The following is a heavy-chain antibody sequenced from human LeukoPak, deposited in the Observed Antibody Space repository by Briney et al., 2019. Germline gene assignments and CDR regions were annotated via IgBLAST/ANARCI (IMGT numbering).Heavy chain of an antibody. CDR1: GGSISSSYSY. Sequence: SETLSLTCTVSGGSISSSYSYWGWIRQPPGKGLEWIGNIYYSGSTYYNPSLKSRVTISVDTSKNHFSLKLNSVTAADTAVYYCAKPSNYYGSATDAFDFWGQGTMDTVSS. V-gene: IGHV4-39*07. CDR3: AKPSNYYGSATDAFDF. CDR2: IYYSGST. J-gene: IGHJ3*01. D-gene: IGHD3-10*01.